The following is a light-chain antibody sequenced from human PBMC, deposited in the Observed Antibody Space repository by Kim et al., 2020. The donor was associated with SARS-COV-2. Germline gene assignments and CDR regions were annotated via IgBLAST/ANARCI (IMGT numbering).Light chain of an antibody. V-gene: IGLV3-1*01. Sequence: SYELTQPPSVSVSPGQTASITCSGDKLGDKYACWYQQKPGQSPVLVIYQDNKRPSGIPERFSGSNSGNTATLTISGTQAMEEADYYCQAWDSGPVFGGGT. CDR2: QDN. CDR1: KLGDKY. J-gene: IGLJ3*02. CDR3: QAWDSGPV.